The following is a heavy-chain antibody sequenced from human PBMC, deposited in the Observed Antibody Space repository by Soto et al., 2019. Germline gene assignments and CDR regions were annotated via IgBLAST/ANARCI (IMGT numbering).Heavy chain of an antibody. D-gene: IGHD3-3*01. J-gene: IGHJ6*02. V-gene: IGHV4-30-4*01. CDR2: IYYSGST. CDR3: ARAPGLAEECSSAMDD. CDR1: GGSISSGDYY. Sequence: SETLSLTCTVSGGSISSGDYYWSWIRQPPGKGLEWIGYIYYSGSTYYNPSLKSRVTISVDTSKNQFSLKLSSVTAEDTAVYYCARAPGLAEECSSAMDDWGQGTTVTVSS.